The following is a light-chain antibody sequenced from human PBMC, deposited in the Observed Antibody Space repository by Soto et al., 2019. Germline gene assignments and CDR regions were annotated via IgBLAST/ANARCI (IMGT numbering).Light chain of an antibody. Sequence: QSALTQPASVSGSPGQSITISCTGTSSDVGGYNYVSWYQPHPGKAPKLMIYDVSNRPSGVSNPFSGSKSGNTASLTISGLQAEDEADYYCSSYTSSSTYVVFGGGTKLTVL. CDR1: SSDVGGYNY. CDR3: SSYTSSSTYVV. CDR2: DVS. J-gene: IGLJ2*01. V-gene: IGLV2-14*01.